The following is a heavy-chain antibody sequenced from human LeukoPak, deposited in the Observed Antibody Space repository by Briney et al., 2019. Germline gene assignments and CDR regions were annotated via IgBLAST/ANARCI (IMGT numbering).Heavy chain of an antibody. J-gene: IGHJ4*02. CDR3: TRVTATTVTIGPPKI. D-gene: IGHD4-17*01. V-gene: IGHV3-49*03. CDR1: RFTFGDYA. Sequence: GGSLRLSCTASRFTFGDYAMSWFRQAPGKGLEWVGFIRSKAYGGTTEYAASVKGRFTISRDDSKSIAYLQMNSLKTEDTAVYYCTRVTATTVTIGPPKIWGQGTLVTVSS. CDR2: IRSKAYGGTT.